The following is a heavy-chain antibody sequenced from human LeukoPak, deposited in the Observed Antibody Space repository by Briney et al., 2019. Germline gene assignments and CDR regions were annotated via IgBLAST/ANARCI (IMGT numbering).Heavy chain of an antibody. Sequence: GGSLRLSCAASGFTFSDYYMSWIRQAPGKGLEWVSYISSSGSTIYYADSVKGRFTISRDNARNSLYLQMNSLRAEDTAVYYCARDLPEDIVVVPDAISWFDPWGQGTLVTVSS. CDR1: GFTFSDYY. V-gene: IGHV3-11*01. CDR2: ISSSGSTI. D-gene: IGHD2-2*02. J-gene: IGHJ5*02. CDR3: ARDLPEDIVVVPDAISWFDP.